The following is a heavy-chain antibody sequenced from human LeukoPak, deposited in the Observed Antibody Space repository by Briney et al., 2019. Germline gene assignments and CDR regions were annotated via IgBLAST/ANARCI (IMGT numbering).Heavy chain of an antibody. CDR1: GGSISSYH. Sequence: SETLSLTCTVSGGSISSYHWSWIRQPPGKGLEWIGYIYYSGSTNYNPSLKSRVTISVDTSKNQFSLKLSSVAAADTAVYYCARVLPLNPGYFDYWGQGTLVSVSS. CDR2: IYYSGST. CDR3: ARVLPLNPGYFDY. V-gene: IGHV4-59*01. J-gene: IGHJ4*02.